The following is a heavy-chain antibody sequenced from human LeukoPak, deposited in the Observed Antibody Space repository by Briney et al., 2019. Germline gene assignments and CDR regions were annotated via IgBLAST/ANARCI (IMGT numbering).Heavy chain of an antibody. Sequence: GGSLRLSCAASGFTFSSYSMNWVRQAPGKGLEWVSSISSSSSYIYYADSVKGRFTISRDNAKNSLYLQMNSLRAEDTAVYYCARDRGYCSSTSCYAADYWGQGTLVTVSS. D-gene: IGHD2-2*03. CDR1: GFTFSSYS. V-gene: IGHV3-21*01. CDR3: ARDRGYCSSTSCYAADY. J-gene: IGHJ4*02. CDR2: ISSSSSYI.